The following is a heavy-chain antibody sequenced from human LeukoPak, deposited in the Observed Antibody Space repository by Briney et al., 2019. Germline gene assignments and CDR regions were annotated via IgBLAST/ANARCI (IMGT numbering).Heavy chain of an antibody. D-gene: IGHD5-12*01. CDR1: GYTFTSYY. V-gene: IGHV1-46*01. Sequence: ASVTVSCKASGYTFTSYYMHWVRQAPGQGLEWMGIIIPSGGSTSYAQKFQDRVTMTRDTSTSTFYMELSSLRSEVTAVYYCARGRGYSGYDSKILDYWGQGTLVTASS. CDR3: ARGRGYSGYDSKILDY. J-gene: IGHJ4*02. CDR2: IIPSGGST.